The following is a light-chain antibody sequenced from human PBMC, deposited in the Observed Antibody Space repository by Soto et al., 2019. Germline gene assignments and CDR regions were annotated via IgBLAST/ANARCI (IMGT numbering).Light chain of an antibody. CDR3: PQYNTYPLA. V-gene: IGKV1-5*03. CDR1: QSISTW. J-gene: IGKJ4*01. CDR2: KAS. Sequence: DIQMTQSPSTLSASVGDRVTITCRASQSISTWLAWYQQKPEKAPKLLIYKASSLESGVPSRFSGSGSGTEFTLTIDCLRPDDFATYDGPQYNTYPLAFGGGTTVEIK.